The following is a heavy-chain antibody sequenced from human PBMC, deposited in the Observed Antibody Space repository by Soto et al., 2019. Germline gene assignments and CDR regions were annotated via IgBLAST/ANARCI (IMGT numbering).Heavy chain of an antibody. Sequence: PGGSLRLSCAASGFTFDDYAMHWVRQAPGKGLEWVSGISWNSGSIGYADSVKGRFTISRDNAKNSLYLQMNSLRAEDTALYYCAKDIINGAAPYYYYVMDVWGQGTTVTVSS. CDR1: GFTFDDYA. J-gene: IGHJ6*02. CDR3: AKDIINGAAPYYYYVMDV. V-gene: IGHV3-9*01. CDR2: ISWNSGSI. D-gene: IGHD2-8*01.